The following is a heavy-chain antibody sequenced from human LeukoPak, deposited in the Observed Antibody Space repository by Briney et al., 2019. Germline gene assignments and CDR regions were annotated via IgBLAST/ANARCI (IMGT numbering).Heavy chain of an antibody. D-gene: IGHD6-19*01. J-gene: IGHJ4*02. CDR1: GGSISSYY. CDR3: ASTKLGYSSGWH. Sequence: SETLSLTCTVSGGSISSYYWSWIRQPPGKGLEWIGYIYYSGSTYYNSSLKSRVTISVDTSKNQFSLKLSSVTASDTAIYYCASTKLGYSSGWHWGQGTLVTVSS. V-gene: IGHV4-59*04. CDR2: IYYSGST.